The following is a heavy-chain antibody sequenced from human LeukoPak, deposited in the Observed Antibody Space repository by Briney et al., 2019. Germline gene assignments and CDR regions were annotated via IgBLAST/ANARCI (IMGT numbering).Heavy chain of an antibody. V-gene: IGHV3-30*18. CDR2: ISYDGSNK. CDR1: GFTFSSYG. Sequence: GGSLRLSCAASGFTFSSYGMHWVRQAPGKGLEWVAVISYDGSNKYYADSVKGQFTISRDNSKNTVYLQMNSLRAEDTAVYYCAKDPWSGGSFGDYWGQGTLVTVSS. D-gene: IGHD2-15*01. J-gene: IGHJ4*02. CDR3: AKDPWSGGSFGDY.